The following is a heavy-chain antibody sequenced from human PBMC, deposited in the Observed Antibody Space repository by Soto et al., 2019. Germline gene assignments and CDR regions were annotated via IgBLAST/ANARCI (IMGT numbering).Heavy chain of an antibody. V-gene: IGHV4-39*01. J-gene: IGHJ4*02. CDR1: GDSINSDNYY. CDR3: ARLEGLATISYYFDY. Sequence: QLQLQESGPGLVKPSETLSLTCSVSGDSINSDNYYWGWIRQPPGKGLEWIGGVYYRGNTYYNPSLKTRVTISLDKSKSQFSLKLNSVTAADSAVYFCARLEGLATISYYFDYWGQGTLVTVSS. D-gene: IGHD3-9*01. CDR2: VYYRGNT.